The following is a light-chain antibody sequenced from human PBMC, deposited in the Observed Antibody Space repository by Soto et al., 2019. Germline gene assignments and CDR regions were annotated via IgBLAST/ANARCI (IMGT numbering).Light chain of an antibody. CDR1: QTIGSN. CDR2: GAS. V-gene: IGKV3-15*01. J-gene: IGKJ1*01. Sequence: EIVMTQSPATLSVSPGERVTLSCRASQTIGSNLAWYQRKFGQAPRLLIYGASTRVTGIPARISGSGSGTEFTLTITSLQSEDFGVYHCQQYHNWWTFGQGTKVDFK. CDR3: QQYHNWWT.